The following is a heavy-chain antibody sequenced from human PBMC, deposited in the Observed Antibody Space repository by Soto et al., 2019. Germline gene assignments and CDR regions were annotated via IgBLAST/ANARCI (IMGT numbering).Heavy chain of an antibody. CDR3: ARDRFLGMDV. J-gene: IGHJ6*02. D-gene: IGHD3-3*01. CDR2: IGSSGRTI. V-gene: IGHV3-48*03. CDR1: GFTFSSYE. Sequence: SCAASGFTFSSYEMNWVRQAPGKGLQWVAYIGSSGRTIYYADSVKGRFTISRDNAKNSLYLQMNSLRAEDTAIYYCARDRFLGMDVWGQGTTVTVSS.